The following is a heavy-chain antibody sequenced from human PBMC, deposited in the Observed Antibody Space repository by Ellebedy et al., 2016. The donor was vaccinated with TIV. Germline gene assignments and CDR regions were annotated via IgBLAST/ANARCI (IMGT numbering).Heavy chain of an antibody. J-gene: IGHJ3*01. CDR1: GFTVNSHP. CDR2: ASRDGTT. D-gene: IGHD2-8*01. Sequence: GESLKISCAASGFTVNSHPVSWVRQAPGEGLEWVSSASRDGTTYYSDSLRDRFTISSDTSTNTLYLQIDGLRAEDTAVYFCARETFIDVDLKVWGVFDFWGQGTMVAVSS. CDR3: ARETFIDVDLKVWGVFDF. V-gene: IGHV3-66*01.